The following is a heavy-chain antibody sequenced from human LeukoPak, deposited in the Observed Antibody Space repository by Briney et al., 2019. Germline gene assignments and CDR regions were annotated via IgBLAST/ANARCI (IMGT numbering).Heavy chain of an antibody. Sequence: GESLKISCQGSGYSFTSYWIGWVRQMPGKGLEWMGIIYPGDSDTRYSPSFQGQVTVSADKSISTAYLLWSSLKASDTVMYYCARQNYYDSSGYYSCFDYWGQGTLVTVSS. J-gene: IGHJ4*02. CDR3: ARQNYYDSSGYYSCFDY. D-gene: IGHD3-22*01. V-gene: IGHV5-51*01. CDR1: GYSFTSYW. CDR2: IYPGDSDT.